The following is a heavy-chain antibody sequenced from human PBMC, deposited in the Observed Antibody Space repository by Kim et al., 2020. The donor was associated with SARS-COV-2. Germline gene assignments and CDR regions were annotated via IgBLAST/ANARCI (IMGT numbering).Heavy chain of an antibody. CDR3: TKDDWRFSYAYGGGGIDY. CDR2: ISARGDDI. J-gene: IGHJ4*02. D-gene: IGHD3-16*01. Sequence: GGSLRLSCAASGFTFDDTPMHWVRQAPGKGLEWVSVISARGDDIHYADSVRGRFTISRDNSKNFLYLQMNSLRTEDTAFYYCTKDDWRFSYAYGGGGIDYWGQGTLVTVSS. CDR1: GFTFDDTP. V-gene: IGHV3-43*02.